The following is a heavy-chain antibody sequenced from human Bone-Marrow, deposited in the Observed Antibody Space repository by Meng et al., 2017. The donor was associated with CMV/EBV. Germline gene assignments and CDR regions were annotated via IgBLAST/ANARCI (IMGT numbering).Heavy chain of an antibody. CDR2: MNPNSGNT. CDR1: GYTFTSYD. CDR3: VRGTSTYYDFWSGYSGWYYGMDV. D-gene: IGHD3-3*01. Sequence: ASVKVSCKASGYTFTSYDINWVRQATGQGLEWMGWMNPNSGNTGYAQKFQGRVTMTRNTSISTAYMELSSLRSEDTAGYYCVRGTSTYYDFWSGYSGWYYGMDVWGQGTTVTVSS. J-gene: IGHJ6*02. V-gene: IGHV1-8*01.